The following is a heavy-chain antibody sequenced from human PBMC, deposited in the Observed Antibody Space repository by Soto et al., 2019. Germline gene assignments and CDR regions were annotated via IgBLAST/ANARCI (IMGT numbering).Heavy chain of an antibody. CDR1: GGSISSGGYY. CDR2: IYSSGST. CDR3: ARVCGGDCHYGMDV. Sequence: QVQLQESGPGLVKPSQTLSLTCTVSGGSISSGGYYWSWIRQHPGKGLEWIGYIYSSGSTYYNPSLKSRVTTSVDTAKNQFSLELSSVTAADTAVYYCARVCGGDCHYGMDVWGQGTTVTVSS. D-gene: IGHD2-21*02. V-gene: IGHV4-31*03. J-gene: IGHJ6*02.